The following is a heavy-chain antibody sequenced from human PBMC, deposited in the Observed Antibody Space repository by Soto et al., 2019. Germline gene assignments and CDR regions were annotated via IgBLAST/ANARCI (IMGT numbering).Heavy chain of an antibody. CDR1: GGSFSGNY. V-gene: IGHV4-30-4*08. CDR3: ARARTGTSEYDY. Sequence: SETLSLTCTVYGGSFSGNYWNWIRPPPGTGLDWIGYNTYSGYTSCTPSLKSRVTIALDTSKNQFSLNLNSVTAADSAVYYCARARTGTSEYDYWGQGTLVTVSS. J-gene: IGHJ4*02. CDR2: NTYSGYT. D-gene: IGHD1-1*01.